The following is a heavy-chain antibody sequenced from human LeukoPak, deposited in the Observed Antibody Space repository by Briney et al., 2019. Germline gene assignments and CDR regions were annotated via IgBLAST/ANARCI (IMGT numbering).Heavy chain of an antibody. CDR1: GGSISSYY. D-gene: IGHD2-2*02. CDR2: IYYSGST. Sequence: SETLSLTCTVSGGSISSYYWSWIRQPPGKGLEWIGYIYYSGSTNYNPSLKSRVTISVDTSKNQFSLKLSSVTAADTAVYYCARIPPLYCSTSSCYSRSFDFWGQGILVTVSS. J-gene: IGHJ4*02. V-gene: IGHV4-59*01. CDR3: ARIPPLYCSTSSCYSRSFDF.